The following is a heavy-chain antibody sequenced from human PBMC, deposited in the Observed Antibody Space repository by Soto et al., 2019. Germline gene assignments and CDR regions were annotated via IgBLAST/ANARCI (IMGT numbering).Heavy chain of an antibody. CDR3: TSSYSTSSSPDY. CDR1: GGSMRNYY. Sequence: PSETLSLTCSVSGGSMRNYYWNWIRQPPGRGLEWIGYVYHSGRTNYNPSLKRRVSMSVDVSRDHFSLTLHSVTAADTAVYFCTSSYSTSSSPDYWGQGTLVTVSS. J-gene: IGHJ4*02. CDR2: VYHSGRT. D-gene: IGHD6-13*01. V-gene: IGHV4-59*01.